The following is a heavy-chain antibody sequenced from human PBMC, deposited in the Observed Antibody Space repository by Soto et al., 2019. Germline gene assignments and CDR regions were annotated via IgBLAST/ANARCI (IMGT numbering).Heavy chain of an antibody. CDR3: ASYYYDSSGTYYFDY. Sequence: PSETLSLTCAVYGGSFIGYYCILIRHPPCKWLEWIGEINHSGSTNYNPSLKSRVTISVDTSKNQFSLKLSSVTAADTAVYYCASYYYDSSGTYYFDYWGQGTLVTVSS. D-gene: IGHD3-22*01. CDR2: INHSGST. CDR1: GGSFIGYY. V-gene: IGHV4-34*01. J-gene: IGHJ4*02.